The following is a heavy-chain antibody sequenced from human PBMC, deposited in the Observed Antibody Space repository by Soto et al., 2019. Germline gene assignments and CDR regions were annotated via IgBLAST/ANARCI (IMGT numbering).Heavy chain of an antibody. CDR2: INAGNGNT. D-gene: IGHD3-10*01. Sequence: ASVKVSCKASGYTFTSYAMHWVRQAPGQRLEWMGWINAGNGNTKYSQKFQGRVTITRDTSASTAYMELSSLRSEDTAVYYCAGSVYRGVITNYYMDVWGKGTTVTVSS. CDR3: AGSVYRGVITNYYMDV. J-gene: IGHJ6*03. CDR1: GYTFTSYA. V-gene: IGHV1-3*01.